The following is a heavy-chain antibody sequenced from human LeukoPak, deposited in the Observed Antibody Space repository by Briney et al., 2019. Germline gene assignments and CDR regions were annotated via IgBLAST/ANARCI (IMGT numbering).Heavy chain of an antibody. J-gene: IGHJ4*02. CDR1: GYTFTSYD. V-gene: IGHV1-8*01. Sequence: ASVKVSCKASGYTFTSYDINWVRQATGQGLEWMGWMNPSSGNTGYAQKFQGRVTMTRNTSISTAYMELSSLRSEDTAVYYCALAERWFRGLFESWGQGTLVTVSS. CDR3: ALAERWFRGLFES. D-gene: IGHD5-24*01. CDR2: MNPSSGNT.